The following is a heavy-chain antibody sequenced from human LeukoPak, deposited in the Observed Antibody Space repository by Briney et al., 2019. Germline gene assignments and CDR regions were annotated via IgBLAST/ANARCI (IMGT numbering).Heavy chain of an antibody. V-gene: IGHV3-21*01. J-gene: IGHJ3*02. D-gene: IGHD2-15*01. CDR3: ARDRLRAATDAFDI. CDR1: GFTFSSYS. Sequence: WGSLRLSCAASGFTFSSYSMNWVRQVPGKGLECVSSVNSSGDYIYYADSVRGRITVSRDSAKNSLYLQMNSLRAEDTAVYYCARDRLRAATDAFDIWGQGTMVTISS. CDR2: VNSSGDYI.